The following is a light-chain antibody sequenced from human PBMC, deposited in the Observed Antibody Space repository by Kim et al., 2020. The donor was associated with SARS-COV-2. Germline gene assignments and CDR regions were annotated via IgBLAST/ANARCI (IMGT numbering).Light chain of an antibody. V-gene: IGLV1-40*03. CDR1: SSNTEAGYD. Sequence: QRVTISCTGSSSNTEAGYDVHWYQQLPGTTPKLRIYSSTNRPSGVPDRFSGSKSGASASLAITGLQADDEADYYCQSYDYSLSLWVFGGGTQLTVL. CDR3: QSYDYSLSLWV. CDR2: SST. J-gene: IGLJ3*02.